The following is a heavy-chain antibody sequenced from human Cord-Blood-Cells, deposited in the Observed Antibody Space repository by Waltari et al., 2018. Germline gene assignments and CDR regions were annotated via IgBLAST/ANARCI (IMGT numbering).Heavy chain of an antibody. J-gene: IGHJ4*02. CDR2: ISYDGSNK. CDR3: GRDKNSGSYFDY. D-gene: IGHD1-26*01. CDR1: GFTFSSYA. Sequence: QVQLEESGGGVVQPGRSLRLSCAASGFTFSSYAMHWVRQAPGKGLGCVAVISYDGSNKCYADSVKGRFTISRDNSKNTLYRQMNSLRAEDTAVYYCGRDKNSGSYFDYWGQGTLVTVSS. V-gene: IGHV3-30-3*01.